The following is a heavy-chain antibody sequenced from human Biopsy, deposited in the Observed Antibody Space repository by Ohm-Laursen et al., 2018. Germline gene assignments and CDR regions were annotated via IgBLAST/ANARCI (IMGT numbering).Heavy chain of an antibody. D-gene: IGHD6-6*01. CDR2: ISRTSDFI. J-gene: IGHJ4*02. CDR1: GFTFHTYT. Sequence: SLRLSCAASGFTFHTYTMTWVRQAPGKGLEWVSSISRTSDFIYYAGSVMGRFTISRDNAKNSVDLQMNSLRAEDTAVYFCARERGWKSISTIDYWGQGTLVTASS. CDR3: ARERGWKSISTIDY. V-gene: IGHV3-21*01.